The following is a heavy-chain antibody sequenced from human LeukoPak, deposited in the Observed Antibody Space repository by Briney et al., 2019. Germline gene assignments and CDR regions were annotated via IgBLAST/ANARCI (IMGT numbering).Heavy chain of an antibody. Sequence: PGGSLRLSCPASGFTFSNYAMSWVRQAPGKGLEWVSGIGVSGGRTYYADSVKGRFTISRDNAKNPLFLQMNSLRAEDTAVYYCAKVETAAADTLRGFDYWGQGTLVTVYS. CDR2: IGVSGGRT. J-gene: IGHJ4*02. CDR3: AKVETAAADTLRGFDY. D-gene: IGHD6-13*01. V-gene: IGHV3-23*01. CDR1: GFTFSNYA.